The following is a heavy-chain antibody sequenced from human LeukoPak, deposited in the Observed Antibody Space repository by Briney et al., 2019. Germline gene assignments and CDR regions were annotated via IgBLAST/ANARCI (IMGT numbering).Heavy chain of an antibody. CDR2: IYPGDSDT. CDR3: ARQSGSYYGPNNWFDP. D-gene: IGHD1-26*01. CDR1: GYSFTSYW. V-gene: IGHV5-51*01. J-gene: IGHJ5*02. Sequence: GESLKISCKGSGYSFTSYWIGWVRQMPGKGLEWMGIIYPGDSDTRYSPSFQGQVTISADKSISTAYMQWSSLKASDTAMYYCARQSGSYYGPNNWFDPWGQGTLVTVSS.